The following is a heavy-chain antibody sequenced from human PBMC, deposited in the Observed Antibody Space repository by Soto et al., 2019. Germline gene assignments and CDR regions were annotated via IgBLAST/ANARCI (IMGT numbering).Heavy chain of an antibody. D-gene: IGHD2-8*01. CDR1: GGSISHYY. J-gene: IGHJ5*02. CDR2: AYYSGST. V-gene: IGHV4-59*01. CDR3: ARDRSTYGGGGTGEVKENWFDP. Sequence: SETLSLTCSVSGGSISHYYWSWIRQSPGKGLEWIGYAYYSGSTDYNPSLKSRVTMSVDTSKNQVSLKLNSVTTADTAVYYCARDRSTYGGGGTGEVKENWFDPWGPGTLVTVS.